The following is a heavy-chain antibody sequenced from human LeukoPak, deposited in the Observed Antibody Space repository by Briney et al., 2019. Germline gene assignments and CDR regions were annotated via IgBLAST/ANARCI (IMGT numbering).Heavy chain of an antibody. CDR2: ISDSGGTT. CDR1: GFTFNNYA. CDR3: AKRRGSYSFYFDY. J-gene: IGHJ4*02. Sequence: GGSLRLSCAASGFTFNNYAMNWVRQAPGKGLEWVSGISDSGGTTDYAGSVKGRFTISRDNSKNTLYLQMNSLRAEDTAVYYCAKRRGSYSFYFDYWGQGTLVTVSS. D-gene: IGHD1-26*01. V-gene: IGHV3-23*01.